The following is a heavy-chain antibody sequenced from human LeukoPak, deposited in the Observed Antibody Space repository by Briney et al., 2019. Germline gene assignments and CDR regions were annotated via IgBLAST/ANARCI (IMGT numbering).Heavy chain of an antibody. D-gene: IGHD1-1*01. V-gene: IGHV1-18*01. CDR1: GYTFTSYG. CDR2: ISAYSGDT. Sequence: ASVKVSCKASGYTFTSYGISWVRQAPGQVLEWMGWISAYSGDTNYAQKLQGRVTMTTDTSTSTAYMELRSLRSDDTAVYYCARVGTTGTTYDYYYYYGMDVWGQGTTVTVSS. J-gene: IGHJ6*02. CDR3: ARVGTTGTTYDYYYYYGMDV.